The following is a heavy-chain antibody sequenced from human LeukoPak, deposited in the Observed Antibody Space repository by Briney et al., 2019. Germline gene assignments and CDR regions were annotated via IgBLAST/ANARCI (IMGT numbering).Heavy chain of an antibody. CDR3: ARSGRYYYDSSGYTDAFDI. V-gene: IGHV1-69*02. CDR2: IIPILGIA. CDR1: GGTFSSYT. Sequence: GASVKVSCKASGGTFSSYTISWVRQAPGQGLEWMGRIIPILGIANYAQKFQGRVTITADKSTSTAYMELSSLRSEDTAVYYCARSGRYYYDSSGYTDAFDIWGQGTMVTVSS. D-gene: IGHD3-22*01. J-gene: IGHJ3*02.